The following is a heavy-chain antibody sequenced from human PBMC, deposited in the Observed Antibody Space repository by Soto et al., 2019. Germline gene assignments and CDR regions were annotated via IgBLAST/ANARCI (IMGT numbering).Heavy chain of an antibody. CDR3: ARKVLGSTSRPDWWYFDL. V-gene: IGHV3-23*01. CDR2: ISGGGDRT. CDR1: GFTFINYA. Sequence: EVQLLESGGGLVQPGGSLRLSCVGSGFTFINYAMNWVRQTPGKGLEWVSTISGGGDRTFDADTVKGRFTISRDNSKNTLNLQMNSLRADDTAVYYWARKVLGSTSRPDWWYFDLWGRGTLVTGSS. D-gene: IGHD2-2*01. J-gene: IGHJ2*01.